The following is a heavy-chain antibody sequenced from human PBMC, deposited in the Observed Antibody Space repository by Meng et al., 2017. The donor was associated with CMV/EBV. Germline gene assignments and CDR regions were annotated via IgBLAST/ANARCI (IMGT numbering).Heavy chain of an antibody. J-gene: IGHJ4*02. CDR2: IIPIFGTA. D-gene: IGHD2-2*02. CDR1: FSVFA. V-gene: IGHV1-69*05. Sequence: FSVFASSWVRPAPGQGLESMGGIIPIFGTANYAQKFQGRVTITTDESTSTAYMELSSLRSEDTAVYYCARSLRYCSSTSCYTPVGYWGQGTLVTVSS. CDR3: ARSLRYCSSTSCYTPVGY.